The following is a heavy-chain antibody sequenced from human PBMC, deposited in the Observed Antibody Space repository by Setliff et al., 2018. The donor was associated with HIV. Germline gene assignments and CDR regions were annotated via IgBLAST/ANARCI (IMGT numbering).Heavy chain of an antibody. V-gene: IGHV3-11*04. Sequence: GGSLRLSCAASGFIFSDYYMNWIRQAPGKGLEWVSYISGSGEATDFADSVKGRFTTSRDNAKNSLYLQMNSLSAEDTAVYYCTRSGGLRSFDWLPYHYYFDYWGQGTLVTVSS. CDR1: GFIFSDYY. J-gene: IGHJ4*02. D-gene: IGHD3-9*01. CDR2: ISGSGEAT. CDR3: TRSGGLRSFDWLPYHYYFDY.